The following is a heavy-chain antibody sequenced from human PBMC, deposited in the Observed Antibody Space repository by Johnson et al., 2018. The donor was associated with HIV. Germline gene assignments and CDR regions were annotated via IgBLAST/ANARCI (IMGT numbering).Heavy chain of an antibody. V-gene: IGHV3-13*01. CDR1: GLTFRSND. CDR3: ARDVGNLAYCGGDCYSDAFDI. Sequence: VQLVESGGGLVQPGGSLRISCAASGLTFRSNDMHWVRQATGKGLEWVSAIGTAGDTYYPGSVKGRLTISRDNAKNSLYRQMNSLRAEDTAVYYCARDVGNLAYCGGDCYSDAFDIWGQGTMVTVSS. CDR2: IGTAGDT. D-gene: IGHD2-21*01. J-gene: IGHJ3*02.